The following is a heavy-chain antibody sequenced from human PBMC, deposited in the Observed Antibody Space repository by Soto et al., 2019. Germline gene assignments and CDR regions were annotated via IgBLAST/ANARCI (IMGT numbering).Heavy chain of an antibody. CDR1: GYTFTSYY. CDR3: ARVELSAYYYYYGMDV. V-gene: IGHV1-46*01. Sequence: QVQLVQSGAEVKKPGASVKVSCKASGYTFTSYYMHWVRQAPGQGLEWMGIINPSGGSTSYAQKCQGRVTMTRDTSTSTVYMELSSLRSEDTAVYYCARVELSAYYYYYGMDVWGHGTTVTVSS. J-gene: IGHJ6*02. CDR2: INPSGGST. D-gene: IGHD3-10*01.